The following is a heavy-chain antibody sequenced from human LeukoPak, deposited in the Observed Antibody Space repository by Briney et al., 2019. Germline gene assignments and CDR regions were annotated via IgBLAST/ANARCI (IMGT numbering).Heavy chain of an antibody. J-gene: IGHJ5*02. Sequence: SETLSLTCAVYGGSFSGYYWSWIRQPPGKGLEWIGEINHSGSTNYNPSLKSRVTISVDTSKNQFSLKLSSVTAADTAVYYRARGFRGWGYNWFDPWGQGTLVTVSS. CDR1: GGSFSGYY. D-gene: IGHD3-10*01. CDR2: INHSGST. V-gene: IGHV4-34*01. CDR3: ARGFRGWGYNWFDP.